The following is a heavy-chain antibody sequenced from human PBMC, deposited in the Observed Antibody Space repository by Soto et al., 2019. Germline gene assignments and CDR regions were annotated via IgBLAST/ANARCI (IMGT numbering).Heavy chain of an antibody. V-gene: IGHV4-59*08. CDR2: IYYSGST. J-gene: IGHJ5*02. Sequence: SETLSLTCTVSGGSISSYYWSWIRQPPGKGLEWIGYIYYSGSTNYNPSLKSRVTISVDTSKNQFSLKLSSVTAADTSVYYCARQIDYGDYDNWFDPWGQGTLVTVSS. CDR1: GGSISSYY. CDR3: ARQIDYGDYDNWFDP. D-gene: IGHD4-17*01.